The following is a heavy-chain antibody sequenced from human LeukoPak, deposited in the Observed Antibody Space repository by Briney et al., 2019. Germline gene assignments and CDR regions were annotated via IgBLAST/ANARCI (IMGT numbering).Heavy chain of an antibody. CDR1: GFIFSSYW. V-gene: IGHV3-7*03. CDR2: IKQDGSEK. CDR3: ARRITVAGLFDY. Sequence: GGSLRLSCAASGFIFSSYWMRWVRQAPGKGLEWVANIKQDGSEKNYVDSVKGRFTISRDNAKNSLYLQMNSLRAEDTAVYYCARRITVAGLFDYWGQGSLVTVSS. D-gene: IGHD6-19*01. J-gene: IGHJ4*02.